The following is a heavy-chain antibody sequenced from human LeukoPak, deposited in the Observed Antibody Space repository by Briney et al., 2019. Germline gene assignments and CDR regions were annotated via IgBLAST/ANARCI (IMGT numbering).Heavy chain of an antibody. V-gene: IGHV3-74*03. CDR2: INSDGSSI. D-gene: IGHD5-12*01. CDR3: AREGRVSGYDFDC. CDR1: GFTFKNYA. Sequence: GGSLRLSCAASGFTFKNYAMHWVRQAPGKGLVWVSRINSDGSSITYADSVKGRFTISRDNAKNTLFLQMNSLRVEDTAVYYCAREGRVSGYDFDCWGQGTLVTVSS. J-gene: IGHJ4*02.